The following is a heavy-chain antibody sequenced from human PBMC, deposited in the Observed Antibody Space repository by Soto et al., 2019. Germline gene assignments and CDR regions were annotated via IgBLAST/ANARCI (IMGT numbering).Heavy chain of an antibody. V-gene: IGHV1-69*12. CDR3: VRVVAIPGYPDN. CDR1: GGTFSSYA. CDR2: IVPIVDTS. Sequence: QVQLVQSGAEVRQPASSVKVSCKTSGGTFSSYAISWVRQAPGQGLEWMGGIVPIVDTSTYAQKFQGRVTITAGESTSTADMELSSLRSDDTAIYYCVRVVAIPGYPDNWCQGTLVTVSS. D-gene: IGHD5-12*01. J-gene: IGHJ4*02.